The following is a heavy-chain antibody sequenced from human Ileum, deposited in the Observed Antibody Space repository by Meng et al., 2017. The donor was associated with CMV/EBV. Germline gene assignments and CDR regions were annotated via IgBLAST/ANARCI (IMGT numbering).Heavy chain of an antibody. CDR1: GFSFSDSE. V-gene: IGHV3-48*03. J-gene: IGHJ4*02. Sequence: GESLKISCGASGFSFSDSEINWVRQAPGKGLEWISYISSSGSTIYYADSVRGRFTISRDNAKSSLYLQMNNLRAEDTAVYYCARDARGLAAVGGGHWGQGTLVTVSS. D-gene: IGHD3-3*01. CDR3: ARDARGLAAVGGGH. CDR2: ISSSGSTI.